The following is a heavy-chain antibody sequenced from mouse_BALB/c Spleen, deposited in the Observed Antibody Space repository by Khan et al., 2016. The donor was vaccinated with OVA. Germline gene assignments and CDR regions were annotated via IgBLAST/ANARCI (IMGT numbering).Heavy chain of an antibody. CDR2: ISSGDST. CDR1: GFTFSNYA. V-gene: IGHV5-6-5*01. CDR3: ARHYGFAY. Sequence: EVELVESGGGLVKPGGSLKLSCAASGFTFSNYAMSWVRQSPEKRLEWVASISSGDSTYDPDSVKGGITISRDNARNILYLKMSSLRSEDTAMYYCARHYGFAYWGQGTLLTVSA. J-gene: IGHJ3*01. D-gene: IGHD1-1*01.